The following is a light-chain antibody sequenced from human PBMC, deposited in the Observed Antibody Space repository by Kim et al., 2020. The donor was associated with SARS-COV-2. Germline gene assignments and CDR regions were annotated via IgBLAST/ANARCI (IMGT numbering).Light chain of an antibody. CDR2: GVS. CDR3: LQHSSYPFA. V-gene: IGKV1-17*03. J-gene: IGKJ4*01. CDR1: QGISNY. Sequence: DIQMTQSPSAMSASVGDRVTITCRASQGISNYLAWFQQKPGEVPKRLIYGVSSLQSGVPSRFSGSGSGTEFSLTITDLQPEDFATYYCLQHSSYPFAFGGGTKVEIK.